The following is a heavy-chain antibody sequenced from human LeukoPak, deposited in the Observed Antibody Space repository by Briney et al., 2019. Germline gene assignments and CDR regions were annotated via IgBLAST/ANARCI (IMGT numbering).Heavy chain of an antibody. D-gene: IGHD1-26*01. CDR2: IIPIFGTA. CDR1: GGTFSSYA. V-gene: IGHV1-69*01. CDR3: AGDRVGATLGS. Sequence: SVKVSCKASGGTFSSYAISWVRQAPGQGLEWMGGIIPIFGTANYAQKFQGRVTITADESTSTAYMELSSLRSEDTAVYYCAGDRVGATLGSWGQGTLFTVSS. J-gene: IGHJ5*02.